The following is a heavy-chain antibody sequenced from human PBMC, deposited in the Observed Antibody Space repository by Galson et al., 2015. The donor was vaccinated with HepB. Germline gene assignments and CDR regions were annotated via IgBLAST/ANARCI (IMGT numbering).Heavy chain of an antibody. Sequence: SLRLSCAASGFTFSNAWMSWVRQAPGKGLEWVGRIKSKTDGGTTDYAAPVKGRFTISRDDSKNTLYLQMNSLKTEDTAVYYCTTLGYCSGGSCYSVDYYYGMDVWGQGTTVTVSS. J-gene: IGHJ6*02. CDR3: TTLGYCSGGSCYSVDYYYGMDV. CDR1: GFTFSNAW. CDR2: IKSKTDGGTT. D-gene: IGHD2-15*01. V-gene: IGHV3-15*01.